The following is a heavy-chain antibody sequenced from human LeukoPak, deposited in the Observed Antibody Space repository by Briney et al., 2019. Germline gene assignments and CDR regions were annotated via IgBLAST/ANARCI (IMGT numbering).Heavy chain of an antibody. D-gene: IGHD6-13*01. CDR3: AKTGGIAAAH. CDR2: ISGSGGST. Sequence: ETLSLTCAVYGGSFSGYYWSWIRQPPGKGLEWVSAISGSGGSTYYADSVKGRFTISRDNSKNTLYLQMKSLRAEDTAVYYCAKTGGIAAAHWGQGTLVTVSS. V-gene: IGHV3-23*01. CDR1: GGSFSGYY. J-gene: IGHJ4*02.